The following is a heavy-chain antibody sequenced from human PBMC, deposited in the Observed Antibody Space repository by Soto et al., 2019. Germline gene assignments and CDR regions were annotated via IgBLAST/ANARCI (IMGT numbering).Heavy chain of an antibody. J-gene: IGHJ4*02. CDR2: IYWDDDK. Sequence: QITLNESGPTVVRPTETLTLTCRFSGFSLTTSGVGVGWIRQSPGKAPEWLALIYWDDDKRYSASLKSRLTITKDPYKNQVVLTVSDLDPTDTATYYCAHRVLRTVFGLVTTTAIYFDFWGQGTPVAVSS. CDR1: GFSLTTSGVG. V-gene: IGHV2-5*02. CDR3: AHRVLRTVFGLVTTTAIYFDF. D-gene: IGHD3-3*01.